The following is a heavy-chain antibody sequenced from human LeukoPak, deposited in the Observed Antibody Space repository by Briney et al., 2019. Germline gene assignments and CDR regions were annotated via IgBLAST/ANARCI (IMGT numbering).Heavy chain of an antibody. J-gene: IGHJ5*02. Sequence: SETLSLTCAVYGGSFSGYYWSWIRQPPGKGLEWIGEINHSGSTNYNPSLKSRVTISVDTSKNQFSLKLSSVTAADTAVYYCARGPRYSSSWYKGKLLDPWGQGTLVTVSS. CDR2: INHSGST. D-gene: IGHD6-13*01. CDR1: GGSFSGYY. CDR3: ARGPRYSSSWYKGKLLDP. V-gene: IGHV4-34*01.